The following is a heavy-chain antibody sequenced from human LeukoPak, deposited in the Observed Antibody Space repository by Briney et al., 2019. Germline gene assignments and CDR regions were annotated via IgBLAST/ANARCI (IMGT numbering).Heavy chain of an antibody. CDR3: AKSGYSEGEDY. Sequence: QPGGSLRLSCGVSGFTFSSYAMSWVRQAPGKGLEWVSAISGSGTDTFYANSVKGRFTISRDNPKNTLYLQMNSLRAEDTAVYYCAKSGYSEGEDYWGQGTLVTVSS. J-gene: IGHJ4*02. CDR2: ISGSGTDT. D-gene: IGHD5-18*01. CDR1: GFTFSSYA. V-gene: IGHV3-23*01.